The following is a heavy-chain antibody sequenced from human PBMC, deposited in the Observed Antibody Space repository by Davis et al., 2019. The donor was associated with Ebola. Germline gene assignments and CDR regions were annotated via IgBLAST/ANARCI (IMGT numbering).Heavy chain of an antibody. D-gene: IGHD5-18*01. CDR2: INPSDGNA. CDR1: GYAFTSYY. V-gene: IGHV1-46*01. CDR3: AKGGSNGYGTFPSDY. J-gene: IGHJ4*02. Sequence: ASVKVSCKASGYAFTSYYIHWVRQAPGQGLEWMGIINPSDGNANYAQKFQGRVAMTRDTSTGTFYLAMSSLRFEDTAVYYCAKGGSNGYGTFPSDYWGQDTLVTVSS.